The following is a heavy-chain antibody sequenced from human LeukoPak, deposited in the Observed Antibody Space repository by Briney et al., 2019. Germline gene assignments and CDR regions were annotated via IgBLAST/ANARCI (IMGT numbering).Heavy chain of an antibody. V-gene: IGHV3-21*01. D-gene: IGHD3-22*01. CDR1: GFTFSSYS. J-gene: IGHJ4*02. CDR2: ISSSSSYI. CDR3: ARDGTYDSCLPYYFDY. Sequence: PGGSLRLSCAASGFTFSSYSMNWVRQAPGKGLEWVSSISSSSSYIYYADSVKGRFTISRDNAKNSLYLQMNSLRAEDTAVYYCARDGTYDSCLPYYFDYWGQGTLVTVSS.